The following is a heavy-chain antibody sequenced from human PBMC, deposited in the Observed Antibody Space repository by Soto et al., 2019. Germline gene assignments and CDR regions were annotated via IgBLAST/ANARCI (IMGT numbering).Heavy chain of an antibody. CDR1: GGPYSKYS. V-gene: IGHV1-69*08. Sequence: SVKVSCKASGGPYSKYSISWVRQAPGQGLEWVGRIIPIFDTTNYAQKFQGRATITADKSTSTVYMDLSSLKSEDTAVYYCARSLLGDYYDSDGLDNWGQGTLVTVSS. CDR2: IIPIFDTT. CDR3: ARSLLGDYYDSDGLDN. D-gene: IGHD3-22*01. J-gene: IGHJ4*02.